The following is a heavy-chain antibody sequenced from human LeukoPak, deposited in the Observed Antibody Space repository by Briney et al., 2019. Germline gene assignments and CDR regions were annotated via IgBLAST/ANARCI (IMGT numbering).Heavy chain of an antibody. CDR1: GGSISSGGYS. CDR3: ANYIVATGNFDQ. Sequence: NPSETLSLTCAVSGGSISSGGYSWSWIRQPPGKGLEWIGYIYHSGSTYYNPSLKSRVTISVDRSKNQFSLKLSSVTAADTAVYYCANYIVATGNFDQWGQGTLVTVSS. D-gene: IGHD5-12*01. J-gene: IGHJ4*02. CDR2: IYHSGST. V-gene: IGHV4-30-2*01.